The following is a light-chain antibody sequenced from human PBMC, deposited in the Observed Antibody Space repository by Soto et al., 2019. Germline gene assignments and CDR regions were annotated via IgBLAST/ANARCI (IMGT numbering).Light chain of an antibody. CDR2: GTS. Sequence: EIVVTQSPVTLSWSPVERSTLSCRASQTVSRMYLSWFQQKPGQAPRLLIYGTSTRATGIPVRFSGSGSGTDFTLTISSLQPEDFAVYFCHQDFNLPWTFGQGTKV. J-gene: IGKJ1*01. CDR3: HQDFNLPWT. V-gene: IGKV3D-7*01. CDR1: QTVSRMY.